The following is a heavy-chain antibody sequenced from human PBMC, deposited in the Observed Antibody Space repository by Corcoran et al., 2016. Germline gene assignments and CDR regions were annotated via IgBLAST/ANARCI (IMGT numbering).Heavy chain of an antibody. D-gene: IGHD5-18*01. V-gene: IGHV3-74*01. J-gene: IGHJ4*02. CDR3: ARGDITAMAADD. CDR2: INGDGSDT. CDR1: GFTFSSYW. Sequence: EVQLVESGGGLVQPGGSLRLSCAASGFTFSSYWMHWVRQPPGKGLVWVSRINGDGSDTRNADSVNGRFTVSRDNAKNTLYLQMNSLRDDDTAVYYCARGDITAMAADDWGQGTLVTVSS.